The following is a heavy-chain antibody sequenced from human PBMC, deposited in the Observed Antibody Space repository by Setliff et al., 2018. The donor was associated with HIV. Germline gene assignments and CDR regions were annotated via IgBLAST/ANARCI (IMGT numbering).Heavy chain of an antibody. CDR3: ARDRFRGGVGTDY. CDR2: INIDGGST. J-gene: IGHJ4*02. CDR1: GFTFRSYW. D-gene: IGHD3-16*01. V-gene: IGHV3-74*01. Sequence: GGSLRLSCAASGFTFRSYWMYWVRQPPGKGLVWVSRINIDGGSTNYADSVKGRFTISRDNAKNTLYLQMNGLSAEDTAVYYCARDRFRGGVGTDYWGQGTLVTVSS.